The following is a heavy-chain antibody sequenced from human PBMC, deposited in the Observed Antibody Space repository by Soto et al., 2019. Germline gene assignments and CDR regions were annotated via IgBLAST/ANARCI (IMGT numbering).Heavy chain of an antibody. J-gene: IGHJ4*02. CDR1: GYTFTGYY. Sequence: ASVKVSCKASGYTFTGYYMHWVRQAPGQGLEWMGWINPNSGGTNYAQKFQGWVTMTRDTSISTAYMELSSLRSEDTAVYYFTRVRYCSTIICYGQDFDYWGQGTLVTVSS. D-gene: IGHD2-2*01. CDR3: TRVRYCSTIICYGQDFDY. CDR2: INPNSGGT. V-gene: IGHV1-2*04.